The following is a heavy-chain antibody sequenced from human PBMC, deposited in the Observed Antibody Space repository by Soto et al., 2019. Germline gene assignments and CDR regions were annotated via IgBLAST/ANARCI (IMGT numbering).Heavy chain of an antibody. D-gene: IGHD6-19*01. CDR2: INAGNGNT. CDR1: GYTFTSYA. V-gene: IGHV1-3*01. Sequence: QVQLVQSGAEVKKPGASVKVSCKASGYTFTSYAMHWVRQAPGQRLEWMGWINAGNGNTKYSQKFQGRVTITRDTSASAAYMELSSLRSEDTAVYYCALPGIAGAGTNFQHWGQGTLVTVSS. J-gene: IGHJ1*01. CDR3: ALPGIAGAGTNFQH.